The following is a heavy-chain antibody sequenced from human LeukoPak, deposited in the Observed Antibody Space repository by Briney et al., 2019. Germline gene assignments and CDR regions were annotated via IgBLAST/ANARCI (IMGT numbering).Heavy chain of an antibody. D-gene: IGHD2/OR15-2a*01. CDR1: GYTFTGYY. Sequence: ASVKVSCKACGYTFTGYYIKWVRQAPGQGLEWMGWINPNSGGTNYAQKFQGRVTMTRDTSINTAHMELSRLTYDDTAVYYCARDAYLGAFDIWGQGTMVTVSS. J-gene: IGHJ3*02. CDR2: INPNSGGT. CDR3: ARDAYLGAFDI. V-gene: IGHV1-2*02.